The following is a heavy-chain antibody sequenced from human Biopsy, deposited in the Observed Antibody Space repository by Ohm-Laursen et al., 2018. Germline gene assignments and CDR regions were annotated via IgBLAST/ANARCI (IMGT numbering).Heavy chain of an antibody. CDR3: ARTPRDSFWSGSYKRGLWFDP. CDR2: VYNGGIT. CDR1: GGSIISYY. J-gene: IGHJ5*02. V-gene: IGHV4-59*01. D-gene: IGHD3-3*01. Sequence: TLSLTCSVSGGSIISYYWTWIRQPPGKGLEWIGHVYNGGITNYNPSLKSRVTISKDTSKNQFSLQVNSVTAADTAVYYFARTPRDSFWSGSYKRGLWFDPWGQGTLVIVSS.